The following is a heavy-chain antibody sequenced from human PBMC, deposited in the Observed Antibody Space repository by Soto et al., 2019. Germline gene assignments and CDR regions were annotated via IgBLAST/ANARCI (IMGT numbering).Heavy chain of an antibody. CDR1: GGTFSSYA. CDR2: IIPIFGTA. D-gene: IGHD3-16*02. V-gene: IGHV1-69*06. J-gene: IGHJ5*02. Sequence: SVKVSCKASGGTFSSYAISWVRQAPGQGLEWMGGIIPIFGTANYAQKFQGRVTITADKSTSTAYMELSSLRSEDTAVYYCARALFPYDYVWGSYRYDFGFDPWGQGTLVTVSS. CDR3: ARALFPYDYVWGSYRYDFGFDP.